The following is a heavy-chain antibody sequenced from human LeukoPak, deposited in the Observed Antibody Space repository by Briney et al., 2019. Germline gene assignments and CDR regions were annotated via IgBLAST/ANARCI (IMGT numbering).Heavy chain of an antibody. V-gene: IGHV3-48*04. CDR2: MSGGSSRSI. Sequence: GGSLRLSCAASGFFFKSYSMNWVRQAPGRGLEWLSYMSGGSSRSIYYADSVKGRFTISRDNAKNSLYLQMNSLRVEDTAVYYWGGGGTGRWGDYFDYWGLGTLVTVSS. CDR1: GFFFKSYS. J-gene: IGHJ4*02. D-gene: IGHD7-27*01. CDR3: GGGGTGRWGDYFDY.